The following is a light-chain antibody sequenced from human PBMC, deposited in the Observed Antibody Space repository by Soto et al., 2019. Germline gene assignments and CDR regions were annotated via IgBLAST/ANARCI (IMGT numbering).Light chain of an antibody. Sequence: EIVLTLSPDTLSLSPGERATLSCRASQSVSTNSLAWYQQKPGQAPRPLIYGASSRATCTPDRFSGSGSGTDVTLTISNLQPEDFATNYSQQSDSPPPVTFGQGTRLE. J-gene: IGKJ5*01. CDR1: QSVSTNS. V-gene: IGKV3-20*01. CDR2: GAS. CDR3: QQSDSPPPVT.